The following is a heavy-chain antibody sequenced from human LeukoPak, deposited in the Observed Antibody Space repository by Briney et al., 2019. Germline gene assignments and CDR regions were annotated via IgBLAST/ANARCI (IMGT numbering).Heavy chain of an antibody. J-gene: IGHJ6*03. CDR1: GFTFSTYG. CDR3: ARGGSGTYYMDV. CDR2: IRYDGSNK. V-gene: IGHV3-30*02. Sequence: GGSLRLSCAASGFTFSTYGMHWVRQAPGKGLEWVAFIRYDGSNKYYSDSVKGRFTISRDNSKNTLYLQMNSLRAGDTAVFYCARGGSGTYYMDVWGKGTTVTISS. D-gene: IGHD3-10*01.